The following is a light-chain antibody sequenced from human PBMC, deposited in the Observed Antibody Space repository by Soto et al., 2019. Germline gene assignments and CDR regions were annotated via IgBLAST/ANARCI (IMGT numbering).Light chain of an antibody. J-gene: IGKJ4*01. CDR3: QQYDDYIRT. V-gene: IGKV1-33*01. CDR1: QDINRY. CDR2: DAS. Sequence: DIQLTQSPSSLSASLGDRVSITCQASQDINRYLNWYQQKPGKAPKLLIYDASNLQTGVPSRFSGSGSETSFTLIISGLQPEDIATDYCQQYDDYIRTFGGGTQVE.